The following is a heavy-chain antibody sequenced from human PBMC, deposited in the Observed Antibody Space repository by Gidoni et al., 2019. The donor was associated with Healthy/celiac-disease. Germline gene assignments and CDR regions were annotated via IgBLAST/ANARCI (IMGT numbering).Heavy chain of an antibody. V-gene: IGHV4-31*03. D-gene: IGHD5-12*01. CDR3: ARYTWIGGYYFDY. Sequence: QVQLQASGPGLVKPSQTLSLTCTVSGGSISSGGYYWSWIRQHPGKGLEWIGYIYYSGSTYYNPSLKSRVTISVDTSKNQFSLKLSSVTAADTAVYYCARYTWIGGYYFDYWGQGTLVTVSS. J-gene: IGHJ4*02. CDR1: GGSISSGGYY. CDR2: IYYSGST.